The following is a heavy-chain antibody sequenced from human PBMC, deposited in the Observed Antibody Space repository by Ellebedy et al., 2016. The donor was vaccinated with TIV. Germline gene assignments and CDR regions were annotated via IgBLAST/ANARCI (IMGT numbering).Heavy chain of an antibody. D-gene: IGHD2-2*01. CDR2: MNPNSGNT. CDR3: ARTRRGYCSSTSCFDP. Sequence: ASVKVSCXASGYTFTSYDINWVRQATGQGLEWMGWMNPNSGNTGYAQKFQGRVTMTRNTSISTAYMELSSLRSEDTAVYYCARTRRGYCSSTSCFDPWGQGTLVTVSS. V-gene: IGHV1-8*01. J-gene: IGHJ5*02. CDR1: GYTFTSYD.